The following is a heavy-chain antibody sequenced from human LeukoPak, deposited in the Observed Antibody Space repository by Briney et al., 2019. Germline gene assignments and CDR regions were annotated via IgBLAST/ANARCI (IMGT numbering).Heavy chain of an antibody. Sequence: SETLSLTCAVYGGSFSGYYWSWLRQPPGKGLEGVGEINHSGSTNYNPSLKSRVTISVDTSKNQFSLKLSSVTAADTAVYYCARQMIPPTSYYFDYWGQGTLVTVSS. D-gene: IGHD3-22*01. J-gene: IGHJ4*02. CDR3: ARQMIPPTSYYFDY. V-gene: IGHV4-34*01. CDR1: GGSFSGYY. CDR2: INHSGST.